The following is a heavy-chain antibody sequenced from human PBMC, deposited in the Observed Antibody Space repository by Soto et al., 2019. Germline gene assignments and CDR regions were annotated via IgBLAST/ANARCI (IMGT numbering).Heavy chain of an antibody. J-gene: IGHJ4*02. V-gene: IGHV3-23*01. Sequence: EVNLLESGGGLLQPGGSLRLSCVASGFIFTSYAMAWVRQAPGMGLEWVCTVTLSGGYTYYADPVKGRFTISRDNSKNTVYLRLSSLGADDTAVYYCARVGYGDLAQWGQGTWVTVSS. CDR3: ARVGYGDLAQ. CDR1: GFIFTSYA. CDR2: VTLSGGYT. D-gene: IGHD4-17*01.